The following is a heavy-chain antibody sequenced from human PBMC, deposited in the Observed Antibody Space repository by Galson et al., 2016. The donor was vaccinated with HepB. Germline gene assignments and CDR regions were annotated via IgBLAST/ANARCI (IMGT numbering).Heavy chain of an antibody. CDR3: TRGVTPED. Sequence: SLRLSCAASGFAFSNFWMTWIRQAPGKELEWVANIKQDGSAKNYVDSVKGRFTISRDNVKNSLFLQMHSLRADDTAMYYCTRGVTPEDWGQGTLVAVSS. V-gene: IGHV3-7*03. J-gene: IGHJ4*02. CDR1: GFAFSNFW. D-gene: IGHD4-23*01. CDR2: IKQDGSAK.